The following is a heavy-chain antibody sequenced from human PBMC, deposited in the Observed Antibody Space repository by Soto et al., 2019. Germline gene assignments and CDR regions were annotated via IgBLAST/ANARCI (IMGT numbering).Heavy chain of an antibody. V-gene: IGHV1-24*01. CDR3: GTDPRDSLKDY. Sequence: ASVKVSCKVSGYTLTRLSIHWVRQAPGKGLEWVGGFDPEHMKTIYAEKVQGRVTLTEDTSTDTAYMELSSLRSEDTAVYFCGTDPRDSLKDYWGQGTLVTVSS. J-gene: IGHJ4*02. CDR2: FDPEHMKT. CDR1: GYTLTRLS.